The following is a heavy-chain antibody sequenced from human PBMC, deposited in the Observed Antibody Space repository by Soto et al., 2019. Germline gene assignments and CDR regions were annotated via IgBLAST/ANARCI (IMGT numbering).Heavy chain of an antibody. CDR2: IIPMFGTA. Sequence: QVQMVQSGAEVKKPGTSVKVSCKAAAGTFSSYSITWVRQAPGQGLEWMGGIIPMFGTANYAQKFQGRVTITADQSTRTAYMELTSLRSEDTAVYYCARGVVEVRAVGYYYYAMVAWGQGTTVTVSS. D-gene: IGHD2-21*01. J-gene: IGHJ6*02. V-gene: IGHV1-69*19. CDR3: ARGVVEVRAVGYYYYAMVA. CDR1: AGTFSSYS.